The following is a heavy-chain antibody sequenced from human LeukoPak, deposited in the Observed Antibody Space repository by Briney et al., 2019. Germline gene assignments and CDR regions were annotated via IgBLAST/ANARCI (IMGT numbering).Heavy chain of an antibody. CDR2: IFYTGST. CDR3: ARGSLDFDY. V-gene: IGHV4-31*03. CDR1: GGSISSGGYY. Sequence: SETLSLTCTVSGGSISSGGYYWSWIRQHPGKGLEWIGYIFYTGSTHHNPSLKSRVTISVDTSKNQFSLKLSSVTAADTAVYYCARGSLDFDYWGQGTLVTVSS. J-gene: IGHJ4*02.